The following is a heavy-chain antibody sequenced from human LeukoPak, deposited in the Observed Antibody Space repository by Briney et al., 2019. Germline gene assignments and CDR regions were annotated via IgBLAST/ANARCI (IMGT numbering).Heavy chain of an antibody. CDR1: GFSFSSYT. CDR3: ARVHSTSLGEDYYFDY. D-gene: IGHD6-13*01. J-gene: IGHJ4*02. Sequence: GSLRLSCAASGFSFSSYTMNWVRQAPAKGLEWVSSISRSSSYIYYADSLKGRFTISRDNAKNSLYLQMNSLRAEDTAVYYCARVHSTSLGEDYYFDYWGQGTLVTVSS. V-gene: IGHV3-21*01. CDR2: ISRSSSYI.